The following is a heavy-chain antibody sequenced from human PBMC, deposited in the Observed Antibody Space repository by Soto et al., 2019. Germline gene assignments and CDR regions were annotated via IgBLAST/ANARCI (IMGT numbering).Heavy chain of an antibody. D-gene: IGHD3-10*01. CDR1: GGSISSYY. CDR2: IYYSGST. J-gene: IGHJ3*02. V-gene: IGHV4-59*08. Sequence: QVQLQESGPGLVKPSETLSLTCTVSGGSISSYYWSWIRQPPGKGLEWIGYIYYSGSTNYNPSLKRRVTISVDTSKNQFSLKLSSVTAADTAVYYCARRYGSVFEIWGQGTMVTVSS. CDR3: ARRYGSVFEI.